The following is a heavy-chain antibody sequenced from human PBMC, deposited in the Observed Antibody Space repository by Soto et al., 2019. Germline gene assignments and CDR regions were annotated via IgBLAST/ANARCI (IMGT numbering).Heavy chain of an antibody. V-gene: IGHV4-31*03. J-gene: IGHJ4*02. D-gene: IGHD4-17*01. CDR1: GGSISSSDYY. CDR2: IYYSGNT. CDR3: ARGLSAATVATCYFDY. Sequence: PSETLSLTCTVSGGSISSSDYYWSWIRQHPGKGLEWIGYIYYSGNTYYNPSLKSRLTISVDTSKNQFSLKLNSVTAADMAVYYCARGLSAATVATCYFDYWGQGTLVTVSS.